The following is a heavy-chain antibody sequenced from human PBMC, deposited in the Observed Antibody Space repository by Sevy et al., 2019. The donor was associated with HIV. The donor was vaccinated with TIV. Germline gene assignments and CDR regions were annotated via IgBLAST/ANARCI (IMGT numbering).Heavy chain of an antibody. V-gene: IGHV3-33*01. J-gene: IGHJ6*02. CDR3: ARRGSYVWGSYRLHYYYYGMDV. CDR1: GFTFSSYG. Sequence: GGSLRLSCAASGFTFSSYGMHWVRQAPGKGLEWVAVIWYDGSNKYYADSVKGRFTISRDNSKNTLYLQMNSLRAEDTAVYYCARRGSYVWGSYRLHYYYYGMDVWGQGTTVTVSS. D-gene: IGHD3-16*02. CDR2: IWYDGSNK.